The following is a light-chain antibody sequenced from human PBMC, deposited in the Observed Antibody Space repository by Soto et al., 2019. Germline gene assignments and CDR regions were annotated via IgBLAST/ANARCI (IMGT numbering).Light chain of an antibody. Sequence: DIQMTQSPSSLSASAGDRVTITCRASQSISTFLNWYQQIPGKAPELLIYSASNLQSRVPSRFSGSGSGTDFTLTISRLEPEDFAVYYCHQYGNYGITFGQGTRLEIK. CDR2: SAS. J-gene: IGKJ5*01. CDR3: HQYGNYGIT. CDR1: QSISTF. V-gene: IGKV1-39*01.